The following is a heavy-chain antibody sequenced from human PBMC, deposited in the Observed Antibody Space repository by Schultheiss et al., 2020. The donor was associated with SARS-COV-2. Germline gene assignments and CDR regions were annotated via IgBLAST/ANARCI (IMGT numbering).Heavy chain of an antibody. CDR1: GFTFSSYG. V-gene: IGHV3-33*01. CDR2: IWYDGSNK. Sequence: GGSLRLSCAASGFTFSSYGMHWVRQAPGKGLEWVAVIWYDGSNKYYADSVKGRFTISRDNSNNTLYLQMNSLRAEDTAVYYCAREVVGATLFDYWGQGTLVTVSS. CDR3: AREVVGATLFDY. J-gene: IGHJ4*02. D-gene: IGHD1-26*01.